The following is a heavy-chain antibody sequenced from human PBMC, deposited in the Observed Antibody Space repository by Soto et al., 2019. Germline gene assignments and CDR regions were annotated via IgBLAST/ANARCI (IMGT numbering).Heavy chain of an antibody. D-gene: IGHD2-21*02. V-gene: IGHV3-74*01. J-gene: IGHJ5*02. CDR3: ARESGDWPLNWCDP. CDR1: GVNFSNHW. Sequence: VHLVESGGGLVQPGGSLRLSCAASGVNFSNHWMHWVRQRPGEGLVWVSRITSDGKSKAYAESVKGRFAISRDNAKNTLYLQMNGLTAEDTAVYYCARESGDWPLNWCDPWGQGTLVTVSS. CDR2: ITSDGKSK.